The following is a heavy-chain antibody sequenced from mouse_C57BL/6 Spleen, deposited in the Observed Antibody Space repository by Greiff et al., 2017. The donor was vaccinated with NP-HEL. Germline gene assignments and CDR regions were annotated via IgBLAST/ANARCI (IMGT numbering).Heavy chain of an antibody. CDR2: ISYDGSN. D-gene: IGHD2-12*01. V-gene: IGHV3-6*01. CDR3: ARVPAYYNAMDY. Sequence: EVQLQESGPGLVKPSQSLSLPCPVTGYSITSGYYWHWIRQFPGNKLEWMGYISYDGSNNYNPSLKNRISITRDKSKNQFFLKLNSVTTEDTATYYCARVPAYYNAMDYWGQGTSVTVSS. J-gene: IGHJ4*01. CDR1: GYSITSGYY.